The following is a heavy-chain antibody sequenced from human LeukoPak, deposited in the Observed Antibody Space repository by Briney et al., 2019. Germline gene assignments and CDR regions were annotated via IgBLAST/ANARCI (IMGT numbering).Heavy chain of an antibody. CDR2: IYPRDSDT. V-gene: IGHV5-51*01. CDR3: ARRQYSGYDFDF. D-gene: IGHD5-12*01. J-gene: IGHJ4*02. CDR1: GYIFTNYW. Sequence: EESLKISCKGSGYIFTNYWIGWVRQMPGKGLEWMGIIYPRDSDTRYSPSFQGQVTVSADKSISTAYLQWSSLEASDTAMYYCARRQYSGYDFDFWGQGTLVTVSS.